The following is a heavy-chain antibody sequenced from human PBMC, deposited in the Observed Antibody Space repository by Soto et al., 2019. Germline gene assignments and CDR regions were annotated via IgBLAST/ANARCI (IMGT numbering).Heavy chain of an antibody. Sequence: QVQLVQSGAEVKKPGASVKVSCKASGYTFTIYDISWVRQAPGQGLEWMGWISGYNGNTDYAQNLQARVTLTTDASTSSVYMELRSLRSDDTSVYYCARFDYYDSSGYYGYWGQGTLITVSS. D-gene: IGHD3-22*01. CDR2: ISGYNGNT. V-gene: IGHV1-18*04. CDR3: ARFDYYDSSGYYGY. CDR1: GYTFTIYD. J-gene: IGHJ4*02.